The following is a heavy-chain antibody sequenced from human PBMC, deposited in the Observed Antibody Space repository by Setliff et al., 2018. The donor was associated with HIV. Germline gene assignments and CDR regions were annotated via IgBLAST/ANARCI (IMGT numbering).Heavy chain of an antibody. D-gene: IGHD3-22*01. CDR3: ARAYYHDSSGYQGFDY. J-gene: IGHJ4*02. V-gene: IGHV1-2*02. Sequence: ASVKVSCKASEYTFTDYFIHWVRQAPGQGLEWMGWISPYNGNTKIPQRFRGRVTMTTDTSMHTAYLEFAGLRSDDTAVYYCARAYYHDSSGYQGFDYWGQGTLVTVSS. CDR2: ISPYNGNT. CDR1: EYTFTDYF.